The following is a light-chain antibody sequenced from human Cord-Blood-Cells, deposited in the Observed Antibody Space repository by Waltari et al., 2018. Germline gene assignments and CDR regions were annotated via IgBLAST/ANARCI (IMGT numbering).Light chain of an antibody. CDR3: QKYYSTPYT. CDR1: RSVLYSSNNKNY. Sequence: VMTQSPDSLAVSLAERASINCKSSRSVLYSSNNKNYLAWYQQKPGQPPNLLIYWASTRESGVPDRFSGSGSGTDFTLTISSLQAEDVAVYYCQKYYSTPYTFGQGTKLEIK. CDR2: WAS. V-gene: IGKV4-1*01. J-gene: IGKJ2*01.